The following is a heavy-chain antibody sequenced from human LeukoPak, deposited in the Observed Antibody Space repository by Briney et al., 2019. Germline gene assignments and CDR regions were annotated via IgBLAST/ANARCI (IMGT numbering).Heavy chain of an antibody. J-gene: IGHJ4*02. CDR1: GFTFNSYG. V-gene: IGHV3-33*01. CDR3: ARDFSLGYSYGCFDY. Sequence: PGRSLRLSCAASGFTFNSYGIHWVRQAPGKGLEWVAVMWYDESAKYYADSVKGRFTISRDNSKNTLYLQMSSLRAEDTGVYYCARDFSLGYSYGCFDYWGQGTLVTVSS. D-gene: IGHD5-18*01. CDR2: MWYDESAK.